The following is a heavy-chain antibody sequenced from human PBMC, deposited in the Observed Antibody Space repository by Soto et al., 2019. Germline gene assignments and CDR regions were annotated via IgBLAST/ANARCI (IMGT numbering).Heavy chain of an antibody. V-gene: IGHV1-18*04. Sequence: SVKASCKASGYTITSNGISWVRQAPGQGLEWMGWISAYNGNTNYAQKLQGRVTMTTDTSTSTAYMELRSLRSDDTAVYYCARDSPYCSGPSCYTRAYYYYYCTDFWCQG. CDR3: ARDSPYCSGPSCYTRAYYYYYCTDF. J-gene: IGHJ6*02. CDR2: ISAYNGNT. D-gene: IGHD2-15*01. CDR1: GYTITSNG.